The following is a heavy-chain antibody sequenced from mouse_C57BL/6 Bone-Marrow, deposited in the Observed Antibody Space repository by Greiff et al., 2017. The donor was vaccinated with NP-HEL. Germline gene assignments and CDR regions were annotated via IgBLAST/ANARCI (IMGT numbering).Heavy chain of an antibody. D-gene: IGHD2-5*01. CDR1: GFTFSSYA. CDR3: AREAYYSNRYFDV. Sequence: EVHLVESGGGLVKPGGSLKLSCAASGFTFSSYAMSWVRQTPEKRLEWVATISDGGSYTYYPDNVKGRFTISRDNAKNNLYLHMSHLKSEDTAMYYCAREAYYSNRYFDVWGTGTTVTVSS. J-gene: IGHJ1*03. CDR2: ISDGGSYT. V-gene: IGHV5-4*01.